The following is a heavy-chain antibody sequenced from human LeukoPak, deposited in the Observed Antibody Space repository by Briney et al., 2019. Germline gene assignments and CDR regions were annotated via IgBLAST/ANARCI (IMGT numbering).Heavy chain of an antibody. Sequence: PGGSLRLSCAASGFTFSTHAMSWVRQAPGKGLEWVSAISGSGGSTNYADSVKGRFTISRDSSKNTLYLQMNSLRAGDTALYYCAKNFYGDRTQYYFDYWGQGTLVTVSS. CDR2: ISGSGGST. CDR3: AKNFYGDRTQYYFDY. CDR1: GFTFSTHA. V-gene: IGHV3-23*01. J-gene: IGHJ4*02. D-gene: IGHD3-10*01.